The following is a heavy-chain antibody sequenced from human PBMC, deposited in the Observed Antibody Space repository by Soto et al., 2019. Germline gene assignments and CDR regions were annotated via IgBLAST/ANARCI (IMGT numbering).Heavy chain of an antibody. CDR3: ARAVYYYDSSGYRDAFDI. CDR2: IIPIFGTA. D-gene: IGHD3-22*01. J-gene: IGHJ3*02. CDR1: GGTFSSYA. V-gene: IGHV1-69*13. Sequence: SVKVSCKASGGTFSSYAISWVRQAPGQGLEWMGGIIPIFGTANYAQKFQGRVTITADESTSTAYMELSSLRSEDTAVYYCARAVYYYDSSGYRDAFDIWGQGTMVTVSS.